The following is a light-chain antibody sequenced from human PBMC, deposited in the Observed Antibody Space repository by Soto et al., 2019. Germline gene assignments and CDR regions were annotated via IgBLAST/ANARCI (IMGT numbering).Light chain of an antibody. Sequence: EIVLTQSPGTLSLSPGERATLSCRASQSVSSNYLAWYQQKPGQAPRLLIYGASSRATGIPDRFSGSGSGTDFTLTISRLEPEDFAVYYCQQNGGSPHLTFGGGTKVEI. J-gene: IGKJ4*01. CDR3: QQNGGSPHLT. CDR2: GAS. V-gene: IGKV3-20*01. CDR1: QSVSSNY.